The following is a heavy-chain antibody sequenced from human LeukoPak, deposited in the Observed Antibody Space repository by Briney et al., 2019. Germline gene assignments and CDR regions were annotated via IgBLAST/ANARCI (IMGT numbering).Heavy chain of an antibody. CDR2: IIPIFGTA. D-gene: IGHD6-6*01. V-gene: IGHV1-69*13. J-gene: IGHJ4*02. CDR3: ARAWGEDIAARPYYFDY. Sequence: SVKVSCKASGGTFSSYAISWVRQAPGQGLEWMGGIIPIFGTANYAQKFQGRVTITADESTSTAYMELSSLRSEDTAVYYCARAWGEDIAARPYYFDYWGQGSLVTVSS. CDR1: GGTFSSYA.